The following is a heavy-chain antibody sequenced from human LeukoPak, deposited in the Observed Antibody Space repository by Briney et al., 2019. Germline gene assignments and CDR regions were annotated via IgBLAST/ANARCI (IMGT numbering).Heavy chain of an antibody. D-gene: IGHD6-13*01. V-gene: IGHV1-24*01. CDR1: GYTLTELS. CDR3: ARGPDRIAAAGTGDYYYYGMDV. Sequence: ASVKVSCKVSGYTLTELSMHWVRQAPGKGLEWMGGFDPEDGETIYAQKFQGRVTMTEDTSTDTAYMELSSLRSEDTAVYYCARGPDRIAAAGTGDYYYYGMDVWGQGTTVTVSS. CDR2: FDPEDGET. J-gene: IGHJ6*02.